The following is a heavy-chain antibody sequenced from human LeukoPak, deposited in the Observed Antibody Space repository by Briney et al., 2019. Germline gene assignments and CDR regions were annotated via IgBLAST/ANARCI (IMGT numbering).Heavy chain of an antibody. CDR3: ARARQWLADYYMDV. D-gene: IGHD6-19*01. V-gene: IGHV3-20*04. J-gene: IGHJ6*03. CDR1: GFTFDDYG. CDR2: INWNGGST. Sequence: GGSPRLSCAASGFTFDDYGMSWVRQAPGKGLEWVSGINWNGGSTGYADSVKGRFTISRDNAKNSLYLQMNSLRAEDTALYYCARARQWLADYYMDVWGKGTTVTVSS.